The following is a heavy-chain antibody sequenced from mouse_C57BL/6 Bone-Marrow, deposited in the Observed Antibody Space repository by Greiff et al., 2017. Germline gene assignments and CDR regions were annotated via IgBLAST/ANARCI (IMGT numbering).Heavy chain of an antibody. CDR2: IYPGSGNT. V-gene: IGHV1-76*01. CDR3: ARSSTGTLLFDY. CDR1: GYTFTDYY. J-gene: IGHJ2*01. D-gene: IGHD4-1*02. Sequence: QLQQSGAELVRPGASVKLSCKASGYTFTDYYINWVKQRPGQGLEWIARIYPGSGNTYYNEKFKGKATLTAEKSSSTAYMQLSSLTSEDSAVYFCARSSTGTLLFDYWGQGTTLTVSS.